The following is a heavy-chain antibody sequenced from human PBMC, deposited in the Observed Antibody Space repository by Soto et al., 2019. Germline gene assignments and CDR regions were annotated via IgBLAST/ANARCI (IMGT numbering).Heavy chain of an antibody. V-gene: IGHV3-66*01. J-gene: IGHJ6*04. CDR1: GFTVSSKY. D-gene: IGHD2-15*01. CDR3: ARDDVLCDGGRCYGVPLGV. CDR2: IQSGGPT. Sequence: GGSLRLSCAASGFTVSSKYMSWVRQAPGKGLEWVSLIQSGGPTYYADSVKGRFTISRDTSENTVHLQMDSLRAEDTAVYYCARDDVLCDGGRCYGVPLGVCGKGTTVTVSS.